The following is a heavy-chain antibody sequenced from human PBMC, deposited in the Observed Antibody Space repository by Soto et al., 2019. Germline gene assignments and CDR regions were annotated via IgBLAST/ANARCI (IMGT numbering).Heavy chain of an antibody. CDR3: ARDLAGYCSGGSCYGLDY. Sequence: EVQLVESGGGLVKPGGSLRLSCAASGFTFSSSSMNWVRQAPGKGLEWVSSISSSSSYIYYADSVKGRFTISRDNAKNSLYRQMNSLRAEDTAVYYCARDLAGYCSGGSCYGLDYWGQGTLVTVSS. D-gene: IGHD2-15*01. CDR2: ISSSSSYI. CDR1: GFTFSSSS. V-gene: IGHV3-21*01. J-gene: IGHJ4*02.